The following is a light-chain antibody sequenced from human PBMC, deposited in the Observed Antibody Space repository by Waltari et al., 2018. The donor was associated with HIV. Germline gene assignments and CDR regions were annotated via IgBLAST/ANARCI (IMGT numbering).Light chain of an antibody. CDR2: ETY. J-gene: IGLJ2*01. CDR1: SSNIGGNY. CDR3: GSWDSSLSAVL. V-gene: IGLV1-51*02. Sequence: QSVLTQPPSVSAAPGQKVTISCSGSSSNIGGNYVSWYQQFPGTAPKLLIYETYERPPGIPDRFYGSKYGTSATLGITGLQTGDEAHYLCGSWDSSLSAVLFGGGTKLTVL.